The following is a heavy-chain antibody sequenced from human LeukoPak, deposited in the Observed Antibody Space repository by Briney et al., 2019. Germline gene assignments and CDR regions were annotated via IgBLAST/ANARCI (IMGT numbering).Heavy chain of an antibody. CDR1: GFTFSSYS. V-gene: IGHV3-21*01. D-gene: IGHD5/OR15-5a*01. CDR2: ISSSSSYI. J-gene: IGHJ4*02. Sequence: GGSLRLSCAASGFTFSSYSMNWVRQAPGKGLEWVSSISSSSSYIYYADSVKGRFTISRDNAKNSLYLQMNSLRAEDTAVYYCARALETVYYFDYWGLGTLVTVSS. CDR3: ARALETVYYFDY.